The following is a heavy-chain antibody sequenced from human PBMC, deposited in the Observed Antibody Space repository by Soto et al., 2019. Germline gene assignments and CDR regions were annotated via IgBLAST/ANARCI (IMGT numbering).Heavy chain of an antibody. CDR3: ARRDSGGFYRFFDS. CDR1: GFSFTSSG. V-gene: IGHV1-18*04. J-gene: IGHJ4*02. CDR2: VSAKSGDT. Sequence: GASVKVSCKASGFSFTSSGFNWVRQAPGQGLEWVGWVSAKSGDTKCVENLQGRVTMTTDTSTNTAYMELTNLSSEDTAVYYCARRDSGGFYRFFDSWGQGTLVTVSS. D-gene: IGHD2-15*01.